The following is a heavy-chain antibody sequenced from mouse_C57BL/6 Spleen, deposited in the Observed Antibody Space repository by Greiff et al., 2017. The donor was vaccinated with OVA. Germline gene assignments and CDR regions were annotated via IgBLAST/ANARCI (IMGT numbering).Heavy chain of an antibody. Sequence: VQLQQSGPELVKPGASVKMSCKASGYTFTDYNMHWVKQSHGKSLEWIGYIKPNNGGTSYNQKLKGKATVTVHKSSNTASMWLRSLTSEDSSVYYFVPNWGYCYFDVWGTGTTVTVSS. D-gene: IGHD4-1*01. J-gene: IGHJ1*03. CDR1: GYTFTDYN. CDR3: VPNWGYCYFDV. V-gene: IGHV1-22*01. CDR2: IKPNNGGT.